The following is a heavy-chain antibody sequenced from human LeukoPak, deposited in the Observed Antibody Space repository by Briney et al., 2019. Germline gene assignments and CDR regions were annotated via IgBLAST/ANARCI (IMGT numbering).Heavy chain of an antibody. CDR1: GGSFSGYY. V-gene: IGHV4-34*01. Sequence: SETLSLTCAVYGGSFSGYYWSWIRQPPGKGLEWIGEINHSGSTNYNPSLKSRVTISVDTSKNQFSLKLSSVTAADTAVYYCARRRYFDYWGQGTLVTVSS. CDR2: INHSGST. J-gene: IGHJ4*02. CDR3: ARRRYFDY.